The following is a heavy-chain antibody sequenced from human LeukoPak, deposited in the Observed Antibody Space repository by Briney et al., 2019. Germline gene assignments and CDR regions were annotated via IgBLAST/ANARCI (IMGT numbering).Heavy chain of an antibody. J-gene: IGHJ4*02. CDR1: GGSISSGDYY. CDR2: IYYSGST. Sequence: SETLSLTCTVSGGSISSGDYYWSWIRQPPGKGLEWIGYIYYSGSTYYNPSLKSRVTISVDTSKNQFSPKLSSVTAADTAVYYGARDVKRGPFDYWGQGTLVTVSS. D-gene: IGHD2/OR15-2a*01. V-gene: IGHV4-30-4*01. CDR3: ARDVKRGPFDY.